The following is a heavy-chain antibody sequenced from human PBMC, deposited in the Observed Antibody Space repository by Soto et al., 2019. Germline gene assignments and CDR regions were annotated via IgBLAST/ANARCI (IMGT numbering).Heavy chain of an antibody. J-gene: IGHJ6*02. CDR2: INHSGST. V-gene: IGHV4-34*01. CDR1: GGSFSGYY. CDR3: ARVRVLHYYYYGMDV. Sequence: SETLSLTCAVYGGSFSGYYWSWIRQPPGKGLEWIGEINHSGSTNYNPSPKSRVTISVDTSKNQFSLKLSSVTAADTAVYYCARVRVLHYYYYGMDVWGQGTTVTVSS. D-gene: IGHD3-10*01.